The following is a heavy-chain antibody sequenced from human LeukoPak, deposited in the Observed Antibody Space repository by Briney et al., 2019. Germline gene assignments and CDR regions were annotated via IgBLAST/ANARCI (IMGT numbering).Heavy chain of an antibody. CDR2: IYYRGST. V-gene: IGHV4-59*01. D-gene: IGHD3-22*01. Sequence: SETLSLTCTVSGGSISSYYWSWIRQPPGKGLEWIGYIYYRGSTNYNPSLKSRVTISVDTSKNQFSLKLSSVTAADTAVYYCARGADSSGYYLDYWGQGTLVTVSS. CDR1: GGSISSYY. J-gene: IGHJ4*02. CDR3: ARGADSSGYYLDY.